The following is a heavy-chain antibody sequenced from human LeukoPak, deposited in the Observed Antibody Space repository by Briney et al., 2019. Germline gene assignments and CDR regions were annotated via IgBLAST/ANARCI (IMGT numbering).Heavy chain of an antibody. V-gene: IGHV3-7*03. CDR3: ATRLTSGWNGFDD. J-gene: IGHJ4*02. CDR1: GFTFISYW. Sequence: GGSLRLSCAASGFTFISYWMTWVRQAPGKGLEWVASIRQDGSEKYYVDSVKGRFTISRDNAKNSLFLQMNSLRAEDTAVYYCATRLTSGWNGFDDWGQGTLVTVSS. CDR2: IRQDGSEK. D-gene: IGHD6-19*01.